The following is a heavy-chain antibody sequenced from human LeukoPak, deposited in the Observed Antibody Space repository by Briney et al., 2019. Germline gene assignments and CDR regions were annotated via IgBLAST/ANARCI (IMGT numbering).Heavy chain of an antibody. CDR3: ARGGYCTNDVCLGEDY. J-gene: IGHJ4*02. CDR2: MNPNSGNT. Sequence: ASVKVSCKASGYTFTSYDINWVRQATGQGLEWMGWMNPNSGNTGYAQKFQGRVTMTRNTSISTAYMELSSLRSEDTAVYYCARGGYCTNDVCLGEDYWGQGTLVTVSS. CDR1: GYTFTSYD. D-gene: IGHD2-8*01. V-gene: IGHV1-8*01.